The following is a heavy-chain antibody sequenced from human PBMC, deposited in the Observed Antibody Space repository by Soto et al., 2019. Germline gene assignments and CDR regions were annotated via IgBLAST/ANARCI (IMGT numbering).Heavy chain of an antibody. J-gene: IGHJ4*02. D-gene: IGHD6-19*01. CDR1: GFTFSTYA. V-gene: IGHV3-23*01. CDR3: AKESSSGWSLAY. Sequence: EVQLLESGGGLVQPGGSLRLSCAASGFTFSTYAMNWVRQAPGKGLEWVSGISGSGDSTYYADSVKGRFTVSRDNSKNTLDLQMNSLRAEDTAVFYCAKESSSGWSLAYWGQGTLVTVSS. CDR2: ISGSGDST.